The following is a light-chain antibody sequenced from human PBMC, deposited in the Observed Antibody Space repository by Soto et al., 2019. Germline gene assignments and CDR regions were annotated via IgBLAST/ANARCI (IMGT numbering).Light chain of an antibody. CDR1: QSITTY. CDR2: AAS. J-gene: IGKJ5*01. Sequence: DIQMTQSPSSLSASVGDRVTITCRASQSITTYLNWYRQKPGKAPKLLIYAASSLQSGVPSRFSGSGSETEFTLTVSSLQPEDFATYYCQQSYSTPITFGQGTRLE. V-gene: IGKV1-39*01. CDR3: QQSYSTPIT.